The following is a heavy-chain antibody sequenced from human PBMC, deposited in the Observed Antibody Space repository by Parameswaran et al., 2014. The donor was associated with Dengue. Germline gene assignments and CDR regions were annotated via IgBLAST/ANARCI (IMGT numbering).Heavy chain of an antibody. CDR3: ASAERWLQFYAFDI. J-gene: IGHJ3*02. CDR2: ISSSGSTI. D-gene: IGHD5-24*01. Sequence: VRQAPGKGLEWVSYISSSGSTIYYADSVKGRFTISRDNAKNSLYLQMNSLRAEDTAVYYCASAERWLQFYAFDIWGQGTMVTVSS. V-gene: IGHV3-11*01.